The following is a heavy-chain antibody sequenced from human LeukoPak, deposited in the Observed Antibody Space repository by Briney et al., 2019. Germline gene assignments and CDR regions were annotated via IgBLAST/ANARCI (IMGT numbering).Heavy chain of an antibody. V-gene: IGHV3-21*01. J-gene: IGHJ6*02. CDR2: ISSSSSYI. D-gene: IGHD3-10*01. CDR1: GFTFSSYS. CDR3: AREVRKGYFLYGMDV. Sequence: GGSLGLSCAASGFTFSSYSMNWVRQAPGKGLEWVSSISSSSSYIYYADSVKGRFTISRDNAKNSLYLQMNRLRADETVVYYCAREVRKGYFLYGMDVWGQGQTVTVSS.